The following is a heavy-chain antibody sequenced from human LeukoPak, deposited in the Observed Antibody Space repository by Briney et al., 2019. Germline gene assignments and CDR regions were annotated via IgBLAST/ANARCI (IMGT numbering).Heavy chain of an antibody. V-gene: IGHV3-48*04. CDR3: ARENRGRGIDY. CDR1: GFTFSSYS. J-gene: IGHJ4*02. D-gene: IGHD1-26*01. CDR2: ISSSSSTI. Sequence: PGGSLRLSCAASGFTFSSYSMNWVRQAPGKGLEWVSYISSSSSTIYYADSVKGRFTISRDNAKNSLYLQMNSLRAEDTAVYYCARENRGRGIDYWGQGTLVTVSS.